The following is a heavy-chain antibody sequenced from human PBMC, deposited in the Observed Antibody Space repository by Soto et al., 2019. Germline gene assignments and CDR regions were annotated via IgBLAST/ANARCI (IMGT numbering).Heavy chain of an antibody. V-gene: IGHV4-34*01. CDR1: GGSFSGYY. D-gene: IGHD3-9*01. CDR3: ARGDILTGYAD. Sequence: SETLSLTCAVYGGSFSGYYWSWIRQPPGKGLEWIGESNHRGRTNYNPSLKSRVTISVDTSKNQFSLKLSSVTAADTAVYYCARGDILTGYADWGQGTLVTVS. J-gene: IGHJ4*02. CDR2: SNHRGRT.